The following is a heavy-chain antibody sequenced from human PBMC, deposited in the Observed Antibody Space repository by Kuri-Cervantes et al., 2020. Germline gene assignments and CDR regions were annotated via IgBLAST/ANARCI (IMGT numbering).Heavy chain of an antibody. CDR2: ISYDGSNK. Sequence: GGSLRLSCAASGFTFSNAWMSWVRQAPGKGLEWVAVISYDGSNKYYADSVKGRFTISRDNSKNTLYLQMNSLRAEDTAVYYCARRGPRRSWYLNDAFDIWGQGTMVTVSS. CDR3: ARRGPRRSWYLNDAFDI. J-gene: IGHJ3*02. CDR1: GFTFSNAW. V-gene: IGHV3-30*03. D-gene: IGHD6-13*01.